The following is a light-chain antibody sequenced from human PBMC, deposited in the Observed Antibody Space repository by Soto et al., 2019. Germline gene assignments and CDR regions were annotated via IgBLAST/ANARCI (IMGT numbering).Light chain of an antibody. J-gene: IGKJ4*01. CDR3: QQLNSYPLT. CDR2: AAS. Sequence: DIQMTQSPSSLSASVGDRVTITCRASQSITTYLNWYRQKPGKAPKLLIYAASSLQSGVPSRFSGSGSGTEFTLTISSLQPEDFATYSCQQLNSYPLTFGGGTKVDIK. V-gene: IGKV1-17*01. CDR1: QSITTY.